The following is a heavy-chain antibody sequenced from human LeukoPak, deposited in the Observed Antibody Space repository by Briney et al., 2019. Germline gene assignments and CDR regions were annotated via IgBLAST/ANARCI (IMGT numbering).Heavy chain of an antibody. D-gene: IGHD3-22*01. CDR3: AKDQNYYDSSGYAFDI. V-gene: IGHV3-30*02. J-gene: IGHJ3*02. CDR2: IRYDGSNK. CDR1: GFTFSTFW. Sequence: GGSLRLSCAVSGFTFSTFWMSWVRQAPGKGLEWVAFIRYDGSNKYYADSVKGRFTISRDNSKNTLYLQMNSLRAEDTAVYYCAKDQNYYDSSGYAFDIWGQGTMVTVSS.